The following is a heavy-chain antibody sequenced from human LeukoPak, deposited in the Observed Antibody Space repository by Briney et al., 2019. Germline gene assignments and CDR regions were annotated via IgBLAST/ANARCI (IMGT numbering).Heavy chain of an antibody. V-gene: IGHV4-30-2*01. CDR2: IYHSGGT. J-gene: IGHJ5*02. CDR1: GGSISSGGYS. D-gene: IGHD3-10*01. Sequence: PSQTLSLTCAVSGGSISSGGYSWSWIRQPPGKGLKWTVYIYHSGGTYYNPSLKSRVTISVDRSKNQFSQKLSSVTAADTAVYYCARSITMVRGLGGGWFDPWGQGTLVTVSS. CDR3: ARSITMVRGLGGGWFDP.